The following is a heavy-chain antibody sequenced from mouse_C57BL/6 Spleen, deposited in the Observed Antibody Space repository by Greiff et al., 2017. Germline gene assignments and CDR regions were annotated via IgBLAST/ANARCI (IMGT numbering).Heavy chain of an antibody. CDR2: IYPGDGDT. CDR3: ARGGDYDYDNFYY. Sequence: QVQLQQSGAELVKPGASVKISCKASGYAFSSYWMNWVKQRPGKGLEWIGQIYPGDGDTNYNGKFKGKATLTADKSSSTAYMQLSSLTSEDSAVYFCARGGDYDYDNFYYWGQGTTLTVSS. D-gene: IGHD2-4*01. V-gene: IGHV1-80*01. CDR1: GYAFSSYW. J-gene: IGHJ2*01.